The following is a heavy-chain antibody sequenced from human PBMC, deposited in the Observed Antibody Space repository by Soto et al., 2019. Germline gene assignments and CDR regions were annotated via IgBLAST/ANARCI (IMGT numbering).Heavy chain of an antibody. CDR1: GGTFSSYA. J-gene: IGHJ4*02. CDR3: ARRTRGPGEGYFDY. D-gene: IGHD7-27*01. V-gene: IGHV1-69*01. CDR2: IIPIFGTA. Sequence: QVQLVQSGAEVKKPGSSVKVSCKASGGTFSSYAISWVRQAPGQGLEWMGGIIPIFGTANYAQKFQGRVTITADESTSTAYMELSSLRSEDTDVYYCARRTRGPGEGYFDYWGQGTLVTVSS.